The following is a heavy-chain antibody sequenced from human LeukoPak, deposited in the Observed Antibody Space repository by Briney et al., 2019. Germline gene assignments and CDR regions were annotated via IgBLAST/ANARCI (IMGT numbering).Heavy chain of an antibody. D-gene: IGHD2-2*01. Sequence: PSETLSLTCTVSGGSISSGGYYWSWIRQHPGKGLEWIGYIYYSGSTYYNPPLKSRVTISVDTSKNQFSLKLSSVTAADTAVYYCARGGLVVPAAIGPLDWFDPWGQGTLVTVSS. V-gene: IGHV4-31*03. CDR2: IYYSGST. CDR3: ARGGLVVPAAIGPLDWFDP. J-gene: IGHJ5*02. CDR1: GGSISSGGYY.